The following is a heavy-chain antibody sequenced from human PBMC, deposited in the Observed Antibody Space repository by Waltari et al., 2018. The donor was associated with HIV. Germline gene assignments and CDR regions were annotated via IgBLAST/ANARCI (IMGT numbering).Heavy chain of an antibody. V-gene: IGHV3-74*01. CDR2: ISSGGSTT. CDR3: ARYRPEVHYYNGMDV. Sequence: EVQLVESGGGSLQAGGSLRLSCAASGFAFRSYYMFWVRQDPGKGLVWVSRISSGGSTTSYADSVKGRFTVSRDNARNTLYLQMNSLRAEDTAVYYCARYRPEVHYYNGMDVWGQGTTVTVSS. CDR1: GFAFRSYY. J-gene: IGHJ6*02. D-gene: IGHD3-16*02.